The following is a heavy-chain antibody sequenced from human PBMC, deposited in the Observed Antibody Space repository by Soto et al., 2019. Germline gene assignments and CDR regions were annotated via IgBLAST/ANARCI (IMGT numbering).Heavy chain of an antibody. J-gene: IGHJ3*02. D-gene: IGHD3-3*01. CDR2: ISGSGGST. Sequence: EVQLLESGGGLVQPGGSLRLSCAASGFTFSSYAMSWVRQAPGKGLEWVSAISGSGGSTYYADSVKGRFTISRDNSKNTLYLQMNSLRDEDTAVYYCAKDSPYYDFWSGLHHDAFDIWGQGTMVTVSS. V-gene: IGHV3-23*01. CDR3: AKDSPYYDFWSGLHHDAFDI. CDR1: GFTFSSYA.